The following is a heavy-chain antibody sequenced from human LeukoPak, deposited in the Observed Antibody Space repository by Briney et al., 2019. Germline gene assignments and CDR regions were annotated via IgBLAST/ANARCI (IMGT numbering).Heavy chain of an antibody. Sequence: KPSETLSLTCTVSGGSISSSSYYWGWIRQPPGKGLEWIGSIYYSGSTYYNPSLKSRVTISVDTSKNQFSLNLRSVTAADTAVYYCARDGGDYSPIDFWGQGTLVTVSS. CDR3: ARDGGDYSPIDF. CDR2: IYYSGST. CDR1: GGSISSSSYY. D-gene: IGHD4-17*01. J-gene: IGHJ4*02. V-gene: IGHV4-39*02.